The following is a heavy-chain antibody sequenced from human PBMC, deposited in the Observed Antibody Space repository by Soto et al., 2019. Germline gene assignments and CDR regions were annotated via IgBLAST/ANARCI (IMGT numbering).Heavy chain of an antibody. V-gene: IGHV2-5*02. D-gene: IGHD3-10*01. CDR1: GFSLNTRGVG. J-gene: IGHJ4*02. CDR2: IYWDNDK. Sequence: QITLKESGPTLVKPTQTLTLTCAFSGFSLNTRGVGVGWIRQPPGKALEWLALIYWDNDKRYSPSLKSRLTITKDTPKNHVVLTMTDMDPVDTATYYCAHNNYYGSGSVYWGQGTLVTVSS. CDR3: AHNNYYGSGSVY.